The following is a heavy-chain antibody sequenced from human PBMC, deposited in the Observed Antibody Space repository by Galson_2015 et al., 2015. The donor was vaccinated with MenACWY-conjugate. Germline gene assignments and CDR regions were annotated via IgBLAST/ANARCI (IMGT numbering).Heavy chain of an antibody. J-gene: IGHJ2*01. CDR2: ISADGSST. D-gene: IGHD4/OR15-4a*01. CDR1: GFSFSRHS. Sequence: SLRLSCAASGFSFSRHSMHWVRRVPGKGLVWVSRISADGSSTTYADSVKGRFTISRDNAKNTLYLQMNSLRAEDTALYYCTRDKLELLRLPGNEQDYGDFDLWGRGTLVTVSS. CDR3: TRDKLELLRLPGNEQDYGDFDL. V-gene: IGHV3-74*01.